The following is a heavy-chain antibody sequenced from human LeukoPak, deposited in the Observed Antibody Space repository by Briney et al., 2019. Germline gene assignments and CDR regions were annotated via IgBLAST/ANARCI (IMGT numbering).Heavy chain of an antibody. V-gene: IGHV4-4*07. Sequence: PSETLSLTCTVSGGSISSYYWSWIRQPAGKGLEWIGRIYTSGSTNYNPSLKSRVTMSVDTSKNQFSLKLSSVTAADTAVYYCARSLSYMRGTPYNWFDPWGQGTLVTVSS. D-gene: IGHD2/OR15-2a*01. CDR2: IYTSGST. J-gene: IGHJ5*02. CDR1: GGSISSYY. CDR3: ARSLSYMRGTPYNWFDP.